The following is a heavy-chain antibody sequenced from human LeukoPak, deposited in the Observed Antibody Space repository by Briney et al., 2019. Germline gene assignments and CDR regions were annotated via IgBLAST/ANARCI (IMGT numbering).Heavy chain of an antibody. D-gene: IGHD3-10*01. CDR3: ARAGGFTMVRGAVNNWFDP. CDR1: GGSISSSSYY. Sequence: SETLSLTCTVSGGSISSSSYYWGWIRQPPGKGLEWIGSIYYSGSTYYNPSLKSRVTISVDTSKNQFSLKLSSVTATDTAVYYCARAGGFTMVRGAVNNWFDPWGQGTLVTVSS. CDR2: IYYSGST. V-gene: IGHV4-39*07. J-gene: IGHJ5*02.